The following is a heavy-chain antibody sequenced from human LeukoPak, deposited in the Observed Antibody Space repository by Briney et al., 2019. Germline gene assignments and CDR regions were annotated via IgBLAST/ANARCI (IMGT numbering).Heavy chain of an antibody. J-gene: IGHJ4*02. V-gene: IGHV3-7*01. CDR3: ARETPRRGETRDGYR. CDR1: GFIFKKYW. D-gene: IGHD5-24*01. Sequence: RGSLRLSCAASGFIFKKYWMNWVRQVPGKGLECLANIKEDGSETYYADSVKGRFTISRDNPKNLLFLQINSLRVEDTAVYYCARETPRRGETRDGYRWGQGTVVTVSS. CDR2: IKEDGSET.